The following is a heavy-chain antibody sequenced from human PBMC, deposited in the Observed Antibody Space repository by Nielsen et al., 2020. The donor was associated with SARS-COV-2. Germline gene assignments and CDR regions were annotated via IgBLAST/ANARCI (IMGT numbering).Heavy chain of an antibody. J-gene: IGHJ6*03. V-gene: IGHV1-69*13. Sequence: SVKVSCKASGGTFSSYAISWVRQAPGQGLEWMGGIIPIFGTANYAQKFQGRVTITADESTSTAYMELSSLRSEDTAVYYCACRRSTKLLRHYYMDVWGKGTTVTVSS. CDR3: ACRRSTKLLRHYYMDV. CDR1: GGTFSSYA. CDR2: IIPIFGTA. D-gene: IGHD2/OR15-2a*01.